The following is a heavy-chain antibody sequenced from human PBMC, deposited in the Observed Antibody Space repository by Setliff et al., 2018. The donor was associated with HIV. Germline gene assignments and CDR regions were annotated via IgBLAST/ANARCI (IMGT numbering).Heavy chain of an antibody. CDR3: ARVGYCSGGNCAAYYFDY. CDR1: GGTFSSYA. V-gene: IGHV1-69*05. D-gene: IGHD2-15*01. CDR2: IIPILGTA. J-gene: IGHJ4*02. Sequence: SVKVSCKASGGTFSSYAISWVRQAPGQGLEWMGGIIPILGTANYAQKFQGRVTITTDESTSTAYMELSSLRSEDTAVYYCARVGYCSGGNCAAYYFDYWGQGTVVTVSS.